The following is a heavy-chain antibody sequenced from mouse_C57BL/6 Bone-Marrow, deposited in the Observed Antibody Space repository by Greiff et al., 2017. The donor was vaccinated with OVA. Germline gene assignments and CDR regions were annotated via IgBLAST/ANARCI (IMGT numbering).Heavy chain of an antibody. D-gene: IGHD1-1*01. Sequence: EVQLQQSVAELVRPGASVKLSCTASGFNIKHTYMHWVKQRPEQGLEWIGRIDTANGNTKYAPKFQGKATITAYPSSNTAVMQLSSLTSEDAAIYCCARWYYWGANWDQGTLVTVSA. CDR3: ARWYYWGAN. CDR1: GFNIKHTY. CDR2: IDTANGNT. V-gene: IGHV14-3*01. J-gene: IGHJ3*01.